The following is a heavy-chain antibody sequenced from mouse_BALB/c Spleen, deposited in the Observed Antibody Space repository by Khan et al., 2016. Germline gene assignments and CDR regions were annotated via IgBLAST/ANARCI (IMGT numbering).Heavy chain of an antibody. CDR2: IRSKANNHAI. CDR3: TGYNYGEVAY. CDR1: GFTFSDAW. J-gene: IGHJ3*01. D-gene: IGHD2-12*01. Sequence: EVKLEESGGGLVQPGGSMKLSCEASGFTFSDAWMDWVRQSPEKGLEWVAEIRSKANNHAIYYTVSVKGRFTISRVDSKSSVYLQRDSLRAKDTNIYYCTGYNYGEVAYWGQGTLVTVSA. V-gene: IGHV6-6*01.